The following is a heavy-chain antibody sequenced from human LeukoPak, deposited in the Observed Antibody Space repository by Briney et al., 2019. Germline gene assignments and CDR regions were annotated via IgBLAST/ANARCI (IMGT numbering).Heavy chain of an antibody. D-gene: IGHD2-2*02. V-gene: IGHV4-39*07. CDR3: ARRPYCSSTSCYTLS. CDR1: GGSISRNSDY. J-gene: IGHJ5*02. CDR2: IYYGGST. Sequence: SETLSLTCTVSGGSISRNSDYWGWIRQPPGKGLKWIGSIYYGGSTYYNPSLKSRVTISVDTSKNQFSLKLSSVTAADTAVYYCARRPYCSSTSCYTLSWGQGTLVTVSS.